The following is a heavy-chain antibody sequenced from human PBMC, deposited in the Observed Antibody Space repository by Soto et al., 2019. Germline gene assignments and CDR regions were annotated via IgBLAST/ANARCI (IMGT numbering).Heavy chain of an antibody. CDR2: ISSSSSYI. V-gene: IGHV3-21*01. CDR1: GFTFSSYS. D-gene: IGHD6-6*01. Sequence: EVQLVESGGGLVKPGGSLRLSCAASGFTFSSYSMNWVRQAPGKGLEWVSSISSSSSYIYYADSVKGRFTISRDNAKNSLYLQMNSLRAEDTAVYYCARGMSSSPTRLYGMDVWGQGTTVTVSS. J-gene: IGHJ6*02. CDR3: ARGMSSSPTRLYGMDV.